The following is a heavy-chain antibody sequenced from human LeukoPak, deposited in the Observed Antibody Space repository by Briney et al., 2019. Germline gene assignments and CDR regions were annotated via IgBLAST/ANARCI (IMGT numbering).Heavy chain of an antibody. D-gene: IGHD3-22*01. CDR1: GFTFSSYG. CDR3: AKLVDSSGYYSYDAFDI. J-gene: IGHJ3*02. V-gene: IGHV3-30*18. CDR2: ISYDGSNK. Sequence: GRSLRLSCAASGFTFSSYGMHWVRQAPGKGLEWVAVISYDGSNKYYADSVKGRFTISRDNSKNTLYLQMNSLRAEDTAVYYCAKLVDSSGYYSYDAFDIWDQGTMVTVSS.